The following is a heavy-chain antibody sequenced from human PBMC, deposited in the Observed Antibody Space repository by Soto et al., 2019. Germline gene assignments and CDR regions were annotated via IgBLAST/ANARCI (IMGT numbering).Heavy chain of an antibody. CDR1: GFTFSSYG. CDR2: IWYDGSNK. J-gene: IGHJ3*02. CDR3: ARGTGGYSYGRILPGAFDI. V-gene: IGHV3-33*01. Sequence: QPGGSLRLSCAASGFTFSSYGMHWVRQAPGKGLEWVAVIWYDGSNKYYADSVKGRFTISRDNSKNTLYLQMNSLRAEDTAVYYCARGTGGYSYGRILPGAFDIWGQGTMVTVSS. D-gene: IGHD5-18*01.